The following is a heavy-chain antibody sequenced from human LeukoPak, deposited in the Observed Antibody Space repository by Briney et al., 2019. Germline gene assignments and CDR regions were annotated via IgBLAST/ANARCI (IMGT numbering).Heavy chain of an antibody. CDR2: SNNSGST. CDR3: ARVITSRYCSSTSCYSTPFDY. Sequence: SETLSLSCAVSGYSISSGCFCGWIRQPPGEVLEWFGSSNNSGSTYYDPSLKSRVTISVDTSKNQFSLKMSSVTAADTAVYYCARVITSRYCSSTSCYSTPFDYWGQGTRVTVSS. D-gene: IGHD2-2*01. J-gene: IGHJ4*02. V-gene: IGHV4-38-2*01. CDR1: GYSISSGCF.